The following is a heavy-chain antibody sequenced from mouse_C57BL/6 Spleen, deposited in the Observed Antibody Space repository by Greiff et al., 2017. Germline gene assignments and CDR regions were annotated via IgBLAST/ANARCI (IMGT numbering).Heavy chain of an antibody. D-gene: IGHD1-1*01. Sequence: EVQLQQPVAELVRPGASVKLSCTASGFNINNTYMPWVKQRPEQGLEWIGRIDPANGNTKYAPKFQGKATITADTSSNTAYLQLSSLTSEDTAIYYCARDTTVVANPYFDDWGQGTTLTVSS. CDR1: GFNINNTY. CDR3: ARDTTVVANPYFDD. CDR2: IDPANGNT. V-gene: IGHV14-3*01. J-gene: IGHJ2*01.